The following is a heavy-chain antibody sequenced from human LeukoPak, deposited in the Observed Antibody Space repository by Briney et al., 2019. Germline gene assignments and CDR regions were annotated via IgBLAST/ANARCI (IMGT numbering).Heavy chain of an antibody. CDR1: GFTFDDYG. D-gene: IGHD2-2*01. CDR2: INWNGGST. J-gene: IGHJ5*02. Sequence: PGGSLRLSCAASGFTFDDYGMSWVRQAPGKGLEWVSGINWNGGSTGYADSVKGRFTISRDNAKSSLYLEMNSLRAEDTAVYYCAKDGGHQLLIGNWFDPWGQGTLVTVSS. CDR3: AKDGGHQLLIGNWFDP. V-gene: IGHV3-20*04.